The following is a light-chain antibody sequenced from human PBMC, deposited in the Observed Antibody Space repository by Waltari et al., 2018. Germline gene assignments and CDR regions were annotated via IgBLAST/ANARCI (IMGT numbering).Light chain of an antibody. V-gene: IGLV2-23*02. Sequence: QSALTQPASVSGSPGQSITISCTGTSSDVGSYNLVSWYQQHPGKAPKLMIYEVSKWPSGVSDRFSGSKSGNTASLTISGLQAEDEAYYYCCSYAGSRTLVFGGGTKLTVL. J-gene: IGLJ2*01. CDR2: EVS. CDR3: CSYAGSRTLV. CDR1: SSDVGSYNL.